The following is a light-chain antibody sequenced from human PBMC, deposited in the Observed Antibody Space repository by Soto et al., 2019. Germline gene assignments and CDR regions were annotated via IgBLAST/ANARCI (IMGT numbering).Light chain of an antibody. Sequence: EFVLTQSPGTLSLSPGERATLSCRASQSVSSSYLAWYQQKPGQAPRLLIYGASSRATGIPDRFSGSGSRADFTLTISRLEPEDFAVYYCQQYGRSPYTFGQGTKLEIK. CDR1: QSVSSSY. J-gene: IGKJ2*01. V-gene: IGKV3-20*01. CDR3: QQYGRSPYT. CDR2: GAS.